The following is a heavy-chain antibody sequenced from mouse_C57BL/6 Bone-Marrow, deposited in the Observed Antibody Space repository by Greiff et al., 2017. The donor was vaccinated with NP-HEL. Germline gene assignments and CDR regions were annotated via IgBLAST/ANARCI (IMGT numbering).Heavy chain of an antibody. Sequence: QVHVKQSGAELARPGASVKLSCKASGYTFTSYGISWVKQRTGQGLEWIGEIYPRSGNTYYNEKFKGKATLTADKSSSTAYMELRSLTSEDSAVYFCARSRSTMVTTDAMDYWGQGTSVTVSS. CDR1: GYTFTSYG. CDR3: ARSRSTMVTTDAMDY. CDR2: IYPRSGNT. D-gene: IGHD2-2*01. V-gene: IGHV1-81*01. J-gene: IGHJ4*01.